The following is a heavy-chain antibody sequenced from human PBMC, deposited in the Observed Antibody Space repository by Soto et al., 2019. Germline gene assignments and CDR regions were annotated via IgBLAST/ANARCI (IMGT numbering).Heavy chain of an antibody. V-gene: IGHV1-18*01. D-gene: IGHD3-3*01. CDR1: GYTFTSYG. CDR2: ISAYNGNT. J-gene: IGHJ6*03. CDR3: VRWNDFWSGYRYYYYYMDV. Sequence: GASVKVSCKASGYTFTSYGISWVRQAPGQGLEWMGWISAYNGNTNYAQKLQGRVTMTTDTSTSTAYMELRSLRSDDTAVYYCVRWNDFWSGYRYYYYYMDVWGKGTMVSVSS.